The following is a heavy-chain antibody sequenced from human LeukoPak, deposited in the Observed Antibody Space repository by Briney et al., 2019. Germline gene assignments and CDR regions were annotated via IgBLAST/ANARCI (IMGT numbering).Heavy chain of an antibody. Sequence: GGSLRLSCAAPGFNFSSYWMSWVRQAPGKGLEWVANIKQDGSEKYYVDSVKGRFTISRDNAKNSLYLQMNSLRAEETAVYYCARSGLISIWDYWGQGTLVTVSS. CDR2: IKQDGSEK. CDR1: GFNFSSYW. D-gene: IGHD3-3*02. CDR3: ARSGLISIWDY. J-gene: IGHJ4*02. V-gene: IGHV3-7*04.